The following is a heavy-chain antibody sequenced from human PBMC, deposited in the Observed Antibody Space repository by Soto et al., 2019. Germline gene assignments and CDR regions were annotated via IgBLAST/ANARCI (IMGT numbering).Heavy chain of an antibody. CDR1: GFTFSSYA. CDR2: ISGSGGST. J-gene: IGHJ4*02. CDR3: AKVPQVDFDY. D-gene: IGHD1-26*01. V-gene: IGHV3-23*01. Sequence: PVGSLRLSCAASGFTFSSYAMSWVRQAPGKGLEWVSGISGSGGSTYYEDSVKGRFTISRDNSKNTLYLLMNSLTAEDTAVYYCAKVPQVDFDYWGQGTLVTVSS.